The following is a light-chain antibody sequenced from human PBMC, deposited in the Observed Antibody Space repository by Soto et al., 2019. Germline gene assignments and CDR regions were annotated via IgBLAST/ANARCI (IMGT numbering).Light chain of an antibody. V-gene: IGKV3-15*01. CDR2: GAS. CDR1: QSIRSN. J-gene: IGKJ4*01. Sequence: IVMTQSRDTLSVSPGEGATLSCRVSQSIRSNLAWYQQRPGQAPRLLMYGASTRADGIPARFTGSGSGTEFTLTISRLEHEDFAVYYCHQYGISPFGGGTKVDIK. CDR3: HQYGISP.